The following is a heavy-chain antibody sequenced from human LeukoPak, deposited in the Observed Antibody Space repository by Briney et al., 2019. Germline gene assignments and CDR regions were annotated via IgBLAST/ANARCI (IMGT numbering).Heavy chain of an antibody. V-gene: IGHV4-38-2*02. J-gene: IGHJ5*02. CDR2: IYHSGST. CDR1: GYSISSGYY. CDR3: ARGQARLSWFDP. D-gene: IGHD6-19*01. Sequence: PSETLSLTCTVSGYSISSGYYWGWIRQPPGKGLEWIGSIYHSGSTHFNPSLKSRVTISVDTSKNQFSLKLSSVTAADTAVYYCARGQARLSWFDPWGQGTLVTVSS.